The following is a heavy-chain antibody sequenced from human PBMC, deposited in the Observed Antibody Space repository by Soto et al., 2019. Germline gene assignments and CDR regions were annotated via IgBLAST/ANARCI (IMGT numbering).Heavy chain of an antibody. CDR1: GGSISSYY. D-gene: IGHD5-12*01. Sequence: PSETLSLTCTVSGGSISSYYWSWIRQPPGKGLELIGYIYDSWTTNYNPSLKSRVTISVDTSKNQFSLRLSSVTAADTAVYYCASGYESFDYWGQGTLVTVSS. V-gene: IGHV4-59*08. CDR3: ASGYESFDY. CDR2: IYDSWTT. J-gene: IGHJ4*02.